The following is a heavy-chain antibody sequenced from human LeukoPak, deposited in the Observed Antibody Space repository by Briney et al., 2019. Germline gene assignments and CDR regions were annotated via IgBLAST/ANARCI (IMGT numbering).Heavy chain of an antibody. CDR2: FDPEDGET. V-gene: IGHV1-24*01. D-gene: IGHD3-22*01. Sequence: ASVKVSCKVSGYTLTELSMHWVRQAPGKGLEWMGGFDPEDGETIYAQKFQGRVTMTEDTSTDTAYMELSSLRSEDTAVYYCATDQATMIVVSGAAFDIWGQGTMVTVSS. CDR1: GYTLTELS. CDR3: ATDQATMIVVSGAAFDI. J-gene: IGHJ3*02.